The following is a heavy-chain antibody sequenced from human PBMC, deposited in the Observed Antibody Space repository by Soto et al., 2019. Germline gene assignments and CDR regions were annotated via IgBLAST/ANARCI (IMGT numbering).Heavy chain of an antibody. CDR3: AKDGFGTTDY. CDR1: GFTFSSYG. D-gene: IGHD1-1*01. Sequence: GSLRLSCAASGFTFSSYGMHWVRQAPGKGLEWVAVISYDGSNKYYADSVKGRFTISRDNSKNTLYLQMNSLRAEDTAVYYCAKDGFGTTDYWGQGTLVTVSS. CDR2: ISYDGSNK. V-gene: IGHV3-30*18. J-gene: IGHJ4*02.